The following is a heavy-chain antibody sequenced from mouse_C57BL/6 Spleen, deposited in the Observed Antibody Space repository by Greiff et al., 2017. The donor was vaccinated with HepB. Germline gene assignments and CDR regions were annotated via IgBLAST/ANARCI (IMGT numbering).Heavy chain of an antibody. D-gene: IGHD1-1*01. V-gene: IGHV5-16*01. J-gene: IGHJ1*03. Sequence: DVMLVESEGGLVQPGSSMKLSCTASGFTFSDYYMAWVRQVPEKGLEWVANINYDGSSTYYLDSLKSRFIISRDNAKNMLYLQMSSLKSEDTATYYCARSSYVGWYFDVWGTGTTVTVSS. CDR1: GFTFSDYY. CDR2: INYDGSST. CDR3: ARSSYVGWYFDV.